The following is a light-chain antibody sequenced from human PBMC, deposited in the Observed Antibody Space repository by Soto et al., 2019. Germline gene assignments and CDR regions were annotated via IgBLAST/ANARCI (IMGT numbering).Light chain of an antibody. J-gene: IGKJ1*01. V-gene: IGKV1-27*01. Sequence: IQMTQSPSSLSSSLGDRVTITCRASQGISNYLAWYQQKPGKVPKLLIYAASTLQSGVPSRFSGSGSGTDFTLTISSLKHEDVATYYCLLDYSYFWAFGQGTKVDIK. CDR1: QGISNY. CDR2: AAS. CDR3: LLDYSYFWA.